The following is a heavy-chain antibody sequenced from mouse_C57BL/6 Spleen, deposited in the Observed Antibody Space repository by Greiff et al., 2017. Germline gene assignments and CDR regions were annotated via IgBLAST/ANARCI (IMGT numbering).Heavy chain of an antibody. Sequence: EVQLQQSGPGLVKPSPSLSLTCSVTGYSITSGYYWNWIRQFPGNKLGRMGYIRYDGSNNYNPSLKNRISITRDTSKNQFFLKLNSVTTEDTATYYCAKGGRYGNYDWFAYWGQGTLVTVSA. CDR2: IRYDGSN. CDR1: GYSITSGYY. D-gene: IGHD2-10*02. J-gene: IGHJ3*01. CDR3: AKGGRYGNYDWFAY. V-gene: IGHV3-6*01.